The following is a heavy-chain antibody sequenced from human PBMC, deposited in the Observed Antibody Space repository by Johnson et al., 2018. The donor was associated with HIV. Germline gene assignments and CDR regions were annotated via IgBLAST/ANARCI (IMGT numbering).Heavy chain of an antibody. CDR3: ARAQAGIAAHEGNEPNSDAFDI. J-gene: IGHJ3*02. CDR1: GFTFSSYA. Sequence: QVQLVESGGGVVQPGRSLRLSCAASGFTFSSYAMHWVRQAPGTGLDWVAVISYDGSNKYYADSVKGRFTISRDNSKNTLYLQMNSLRAEDTAVYYCARAQAGIAAHEGNEPNSDAFDIWGQGTMVTVSS. V-gene: IGHV3-30*04. D-gene: IGHD6-6*01. CDR2: ISYDGSNK.